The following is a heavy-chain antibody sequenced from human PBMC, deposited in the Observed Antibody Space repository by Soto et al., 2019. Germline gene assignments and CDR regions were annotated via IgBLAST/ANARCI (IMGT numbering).Heavy chain of an antibody. CDR2: IWNDGINK. J-gene: IGHJ4*02. D-gene: IGHD5-12*01. CDR1: GFIFDSHG. Sequence: QVELAESGGGADQPGRSLRLSCAASGFIFDSHGMHWVRQAPGKGLEWVAVIWNDGINKYYADSVKGRFTISRDNSNNTVFLHMSSLRPEDTALYYCARGGGYNFGSPKFDYWGQGAQVTVSS. V-gene: IGHV3-33*01. CDR3: ARGGGYNFGSPKFDY.